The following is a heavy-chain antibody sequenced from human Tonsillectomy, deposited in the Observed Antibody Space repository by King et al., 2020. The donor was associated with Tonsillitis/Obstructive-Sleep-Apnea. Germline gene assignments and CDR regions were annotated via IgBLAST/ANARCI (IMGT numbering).Heavy chain of an antibody. CDR1: GFSFDDYT. CDR3: AKWGGGVRYSKHYFDY. J-gene: IGHJ4*02. V-gene: IGHV3-43*01. D-gene: IGHD3-10*01. Sequence: VQLVESGGVVVQPGGSLRLSCAASGFSFDDYTMHWVRQAPGKGLEWVSLINWDGGSSYYADSVKGRFTISRDNSKNSQYLQMNSLRTEDTALYYCAKWGGGVRYSKHYFDYWGQGTLVTVST. CDR2: INWDGGSS.